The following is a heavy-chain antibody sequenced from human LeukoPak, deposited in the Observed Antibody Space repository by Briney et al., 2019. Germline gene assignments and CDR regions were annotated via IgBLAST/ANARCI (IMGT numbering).Heavy chain of an antibody. CDR3: ARGLINLYCSSTSCPYDY. V-gene: IGHV3-30-3*01. D-gene: IGHD2-2*01. CDR1: GFTFSSYA. Sequence: GRSLRLSCAASGFTFSSYAMHWVRQAPGKGLEWVAVISYDGSNKYYADSVKGRFTISRDNSKNTLYLQMNSLRAEDTAVYYCARGLINLYCSSTSCPYDYWGQGTLVTVSS. CDR2: ISYDGSNK. J-gene: IGHJ4*02.